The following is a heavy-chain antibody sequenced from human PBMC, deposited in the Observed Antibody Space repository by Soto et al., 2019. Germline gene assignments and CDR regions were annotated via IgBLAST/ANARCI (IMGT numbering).Heavy chain of an antibody. Sequence: EVQLVQSGAEVKKPGESLKISCKGSGYSFTSYWIGWLRQMPGKGLEWMGIIYPGDSDTRYSPSFQGQVTISADKSISTAYLQWSSMKASDTAMYYGARRHSCLYGDYDMDVWGQGTTVTVSS. CDR3: ARRHSCLYGDYDMDV. D-gene: IGHD4-17*01. CDR1: GYSFTSYW. V-gene: IGHV5-51*01. CDR2: IYPGDSDT. J-gene: IGHJ6*02.